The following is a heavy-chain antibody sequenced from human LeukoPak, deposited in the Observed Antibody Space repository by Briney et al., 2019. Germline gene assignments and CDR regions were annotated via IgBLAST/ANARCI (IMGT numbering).Heavy chain of an antibody. CDR1: GYIFTSYW. J-gene: IGHJ3*02. Sequence: GESLKISCKGSGYIFTSYWIGWVRQMPGKGLEWMGIIYPGDSDTRYSPSFQGQVTISADKSISTAYLQWSSLKASDTAMYYCARPSPGGYEDDTFDIWGQGTMVTVSS. V-gene: IGHV5-51*01. CDR2: IYPGDSDT. CDR3: ARPSPGGYEDDTFDI. D-gene: IGHD5-12*01.